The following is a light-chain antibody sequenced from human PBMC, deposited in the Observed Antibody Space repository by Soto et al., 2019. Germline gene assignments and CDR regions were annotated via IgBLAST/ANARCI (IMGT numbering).Light chain of an antibody. V-gene: IGKV1-13*02. CDR3: QQFNSYLALT. Sequence: TQSPATLSVSPGERATLSCRASQSVSSNLAWYQQKPGKAPKLLIYDASSLESGVPSRFSGSGSGTDFTLTISSLQPEDFATYYCQQFNSYLALTFGGGTKVEIK. J-gene: IGKJ4*01. CDR1: QSVSSN. CDR2: DAS.